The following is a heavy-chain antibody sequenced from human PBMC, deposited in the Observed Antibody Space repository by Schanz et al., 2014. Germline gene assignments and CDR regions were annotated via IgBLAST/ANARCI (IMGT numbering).Heavy chain of an antibody. J-gene: IGHJ3*02. CDR3: ARGPSTGACDI. CDR2: INPSVGNT. V-gene: IGHV1-46*03. Sequence: QVQLVQSGAEVKKPGASVKVSCEASGYTFTSYYIHWFRQAPGQGLEWMGLINPSVGNTNYAQKFRGRVTMTRDTSTSTVSMELSSLRSEDTAVYFCARGPSTGACDIGGQGTMVTVSS. CDR1: GYTFTSYY.